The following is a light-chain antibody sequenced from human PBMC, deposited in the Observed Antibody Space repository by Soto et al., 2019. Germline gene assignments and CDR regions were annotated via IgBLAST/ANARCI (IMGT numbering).Light chain of an antibody. CDR3: VSYASSTNYV. Sequence: QSVLTQPASVSASPGQSITISCTGTSSDVGSYNFVSWYQQYPGKAPKVMIYEASKRPSGVSNRFSASKSGNTASLTISGLQADDEADYYCVSYASSTNYVFGTGTKVTVL. CDR1: SSDVGSYNF. J-gene: IGLJ1*01. CDR2: EAS. V-gene: IGLV2-14*02.